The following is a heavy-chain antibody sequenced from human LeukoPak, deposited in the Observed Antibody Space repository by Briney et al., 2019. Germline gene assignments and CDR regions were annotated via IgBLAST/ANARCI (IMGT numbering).Heavy chain of an antibody. J-gene: IGHJ3*02. CDR1: GGSISGYY. CDR3: ARKRVRVLGAFDI. V-gene: IGHV4-4*07. Sequence: SETLSLTCTVSGGSISGYYWSWIRQPAGEGLEWIGRIYSSGNTNYNPSFKSRVTMSVDTSKNQFSLKLSSVTAADTAVYYCARKRVRVLGAFDIWGQGTMVTVSS. D-gene: IGHD3-10*01. CDR2: IYSSGNT.